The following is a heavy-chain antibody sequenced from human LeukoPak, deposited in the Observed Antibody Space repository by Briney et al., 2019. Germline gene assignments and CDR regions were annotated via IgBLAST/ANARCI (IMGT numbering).Heavy chain of an antibody. J-gene: IGHJ3*02. D-gene: IGHD1-26*01. CDR3: ARGESSDAFDI. CDR2: ISPNIGGT. CDR1: GYTFAVYY. V-gene: IGHV1-2*02. Sequence: GASVKVSCKASGYTFAVYYIHWVRQAPGQGGEWMGWISPNIGGTTFAQRFQGRVTMTRDSSISTVYMELTRLRPDDTAVYYCARGESSDAFDIWGQGTMVTVSS.